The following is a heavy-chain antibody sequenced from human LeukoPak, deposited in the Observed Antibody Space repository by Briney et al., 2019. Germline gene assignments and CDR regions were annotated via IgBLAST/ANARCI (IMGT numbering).Heavy chain of an antibody. D-gene: IGHD3-22*01. J-gene: IGHJ6*03. V-gene: IGHV1-2*02. CDR3: ARDPKNFYDSKFDYFHMDV. CDR1: GYTFTGYY. CDR2: INPNSGGT. Sequence: ASVTVSCKASGYTFTGYYMHWVRQAPGQGLEWMGLINPNSGGTNYAQKFQGRVTMTRDTSIRTAYMELSRLRSDDTAVYYCARDPKNFYDSKFDYFHMDVWGKGATVTISS.